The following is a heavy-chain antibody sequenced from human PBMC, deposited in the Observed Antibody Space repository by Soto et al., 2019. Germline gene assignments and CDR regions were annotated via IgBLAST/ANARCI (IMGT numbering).Heavy chain of an antibody. Sequence: PVGSLRLSCATSGFTFSTYRMNWVRQAPGKGLEWVASISGSGKDTFYRDSVKGRFTISRDNAESSLVLQMNSLAVDDTAVYHCARAHLVRTSSYYCGMDVWGPGTTVTVSS. CDR1: GFTFSTYR. D-gene: IGHD6-6*01. CDR2: ISGSGKDT. V-gene: IGHV3-21*06. CDR3: ARAHLVRTSSYYCGMDV. J-gene: IGHJ6*02.